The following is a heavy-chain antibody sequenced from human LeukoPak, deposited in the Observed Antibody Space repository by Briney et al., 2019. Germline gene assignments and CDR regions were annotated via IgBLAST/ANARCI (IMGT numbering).Heavy chain of an antibody. CDR1: GGTFSSYA. CDR3: AVGVAVAGPTFDH. J-gene: IGHJ5*02. CDR2: IIPIFGTA. D-gene: IGHD6-19*01. Sequence: GSSVKVSFKASGGTFSSYAISWVRQAPGQGRERMGGIIPIFGTANYAQKFQGRVTITADESTSTAYMELSSLRSEDTAVYYCAVGVAVAGPTFDHWGQGTLVTVSS. V-gene: IGHV1-69*01.